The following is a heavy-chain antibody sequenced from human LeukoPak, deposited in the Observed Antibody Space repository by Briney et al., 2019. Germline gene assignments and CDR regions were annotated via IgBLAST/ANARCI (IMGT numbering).Heavy chain of an antibody. CDR2: ISTGGSQT. CDR3: VRSLRSADF. V-gene: IGHV3-74*01. CDR1: GFTFSNYW. J-gene: IGHJ4*02. Sequence: PGGSLRLSCAASGFTFSNYWMHWVRQAPGKGLMWVSQISTGGSQTFYADSVKGRFTISRDNAKNTLFLQMDSLRPEDTAVYYCVRSLRSADFWGQGTLVAVSS.